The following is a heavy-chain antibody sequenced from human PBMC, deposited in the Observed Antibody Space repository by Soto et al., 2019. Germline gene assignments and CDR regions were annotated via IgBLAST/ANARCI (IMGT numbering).Heavy chain of an antibody. J-gene: IGHJ4*01. D-gene: IGHD6-13*01. V-gene: IGHV4-59*01. CDR1: GGSSSEYY. CDR2: IYYSRST. Sequence: ASETLCLTCTVSGGSSSEYYCSWIRQPPGKGLEWIMYIYYSRSTSYNPSLKSRVTISVDTSKNQISLNLSSVTAAVTAVYYGSRFARQSSPVGYLGHGTLVTVSS. CDR3: SRFARQSSPVGY.